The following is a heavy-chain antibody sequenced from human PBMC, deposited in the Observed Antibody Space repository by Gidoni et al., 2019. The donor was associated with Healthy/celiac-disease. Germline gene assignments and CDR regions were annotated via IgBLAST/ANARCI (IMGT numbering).Heavy chain of an antibody. J-gene: IGHJ5*02. V-gene: IGHV3-72*01. CDR2: TRNKANSYTT. D-gene: IGHD2-8*01. CDR1: GFTFRDHY. CDR3: ARGMANNWFDP. Sequence: EVQLVESGGGLVQPGGSLRLYCAASGFTFRDHYMDWVRQAPGKGLEWVGRTRNKANSYTTEYAASVKGRFTISRDDSKNSLYLQMNSLKTEDTAVYYCARGMANNWFDPWGQGTLVTVSS.